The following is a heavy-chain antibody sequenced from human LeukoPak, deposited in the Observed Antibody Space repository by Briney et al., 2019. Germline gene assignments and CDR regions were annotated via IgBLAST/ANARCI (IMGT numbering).Heavy chain of an antibody. D-gene: IGHD3-9*01. CDR2: IRSTDGAI. CDR3: ARDRDWAFDY. Sequence: AGSRRLSCAASGFTFRLYSMNWVRQAPGKGLEWLSYIRSTDGAIAYADSVKGRFTISRDDAKNSLYLQMNSLRDEDTAVYYCARDRDWAFDYWGQGTLITVSS. CDR1: GFTFRLYS. J-gene: IGHJ4*02. V-gene: IGHV3-48*02.